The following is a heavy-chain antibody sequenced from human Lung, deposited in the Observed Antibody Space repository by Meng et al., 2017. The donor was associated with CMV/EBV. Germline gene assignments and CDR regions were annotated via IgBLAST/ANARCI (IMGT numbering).Heavy chain of an antibody. J-gene: IGHJ4*02. CDR1: GFSLSNYW. CDR2: INQDGSQS. V-gene: IGHV3-7*01. CDR3: TRPDSSYRPSDD. Sequence: SCVASGFSLSNYWMTWVRQAPGKALEWVANINQDGSQSYYVDSVRGRFTITRDNGGNSLYLQMNSLRAEDTAVYYCTRPDSSYRPSDDWGQGTLVTVSS. D-gene: IGHD6-6*01.